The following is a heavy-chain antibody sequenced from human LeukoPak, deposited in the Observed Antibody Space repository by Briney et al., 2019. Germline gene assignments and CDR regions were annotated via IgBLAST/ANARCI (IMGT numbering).Heavy chain of an antibody. CDR3: ARRLDY. CDR2: ISSSSTTI. Sequence: GGSLRLSCAASGFTFSSYSMNWVRRAPGKGLEWVSYISSSSTTIYYADSVKGRFTISRDNAKKSLFLQMNSLRAEDTAVYYCARRLDYWGQGTLVTVSS. V-gene: IGHV3-48*01. CDR1: GFTFSSYS. J-gene: IGHJ4*02.